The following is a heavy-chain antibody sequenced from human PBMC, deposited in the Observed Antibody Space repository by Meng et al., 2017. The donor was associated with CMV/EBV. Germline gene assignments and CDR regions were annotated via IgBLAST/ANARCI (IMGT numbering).Heavy chain of an antibody. D-gene: IGHD1-1*01. CDR1: GGSFSGYY. V-gene: IGHV4-34*01. Sequence: SETLSLTCAVYGGSFSGYYWSWIRQPPGKGLEWIGEINHSGSTNYNPSLKSRVTISVDTSKNQFSLKLSSVTAADTAVYYCARRYNWNDGSWGIVVGEDWTPTNYYYYGMDVWGQGTTVTVSS. J-gene: IGHJ6*02. CDR2: INHSGST. CDR3: ARRYNWNDGSWGIVVGEDWTPTNYYYYGMDV.